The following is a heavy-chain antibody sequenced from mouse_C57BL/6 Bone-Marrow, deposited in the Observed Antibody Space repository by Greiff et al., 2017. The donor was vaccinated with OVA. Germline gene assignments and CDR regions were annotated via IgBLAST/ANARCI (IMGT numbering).Heavy chain of an antibody. CDR3: ARYGWYFDV. Sequence: QDQLQQSGPELVKPGASVKISCKASGYAFSSSWMNWVKQRPGKGLEWIGRIYPGDGDTNYNGKFKGKATLTADKSSSTAYMQLSSLTSEDSAVYFCARYGWYFDVWGTGTTVTVSS. CDR1: GYAFSSSW. D-gene: IGHD1-1*02. CDR2: IYPGDGDT. V-gene: IGHV1-82*01. J-gene: IGHJ1*03.